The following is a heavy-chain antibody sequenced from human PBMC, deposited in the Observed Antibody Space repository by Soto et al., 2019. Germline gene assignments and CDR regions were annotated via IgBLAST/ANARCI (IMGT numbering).Heavy chain of an antibody. CDR1: GGTFNTYA. CDR2: ISPMFGAA. J-gene: IGHJ4*02. D-gene: IGHD3-10*02. V-gene: IGHV1-69*19. CDR3: AREVHVHTPAFVY. Sequence: QVQLVQSGAEMKKPGSSVKVSCQSSGGTFNTYAMNWVRQAPGQGPEWMGDISPMFGAANYAPKFQGRVTITADETTGASYMQLSSSPSEDTALDVCAREVHVHTPAFVYWGQGTLVTVSS.